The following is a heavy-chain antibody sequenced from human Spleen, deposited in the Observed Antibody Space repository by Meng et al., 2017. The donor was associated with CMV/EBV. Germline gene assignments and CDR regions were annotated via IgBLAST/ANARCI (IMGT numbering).Heavy chain of an antibody. CDR2: ISGSGGST. CDR1: GFTFSSYA. Sequence: GGSLRLSCAASGFTFSSYAMSWVRQAPGKGLEWVSAISGSGGSTYYADSVKGRFTISRDNSKKTLYLQMNSLKAEDTALYYCAKEITAIGSSLDYWGQGLLVTVSS. D-gene: IGHD3-10*01. J-gene: IGHJ4*02. CDR3: AKEITAIGSSLDY. V-gene: IGHV3-23*01.